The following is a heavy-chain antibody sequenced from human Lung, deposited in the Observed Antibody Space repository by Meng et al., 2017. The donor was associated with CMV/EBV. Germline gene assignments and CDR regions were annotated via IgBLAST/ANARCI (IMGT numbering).Heavy chain of an antibody. CDR3: ARGQWHSLDY. CDR2: ISYDGSNK. Sequence: QVELVESGRGVVQPGRSLRRSCAASGLTFSSYAMYWVRQAPGKGLEWVAVISYDGSNKYYADSVKGRFTISRDNSKNTLYLQMNSLRAEDTAVYYCARGQWHSLDYWGQGTLVTVSS. CDR1: GLTFSSYA. J-gene: IGHJ4*02. V-gene: IGHV3-30-3*01. D-gene: IGHD6-19*01.